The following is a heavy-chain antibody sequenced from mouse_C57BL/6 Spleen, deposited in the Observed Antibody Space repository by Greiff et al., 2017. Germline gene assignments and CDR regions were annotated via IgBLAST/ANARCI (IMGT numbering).Heavy chain of an antibody. CDR1: GYSITSGYY. V-gene: IGHV3-6*01. J-gene: IGHJ2*01. CDR3: AREHGSTPFDY. D-gene: IGHD1-1*01. Sequence: DVKLQESGPGLVKPSQSLSLTCSVTGYSITSGYYWNWIRQFPGNKLEWMGYISYDGSNNYNPSLKNRISITRDTSKNQFFLKLNSVTTEDTATYYCAREHGSTPFDYWGQGTTLTVSS. CDR2: ISYDGSN.